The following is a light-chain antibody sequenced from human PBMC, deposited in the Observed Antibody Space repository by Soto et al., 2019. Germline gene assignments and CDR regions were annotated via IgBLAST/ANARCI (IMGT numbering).Light chain of an antibody. CDR2: LNSDGSH. V-gene: IGLV4-69*01. CDR1: SGYSSYA. Sequence: QLVLTQSPSASASLGASVKLTCTVRSGYSSYAIAWHQQQPEKGPRYLMKLNSDGSHSKGDGIPDRFSRSSSGAERYLTISSLQSEDEADYYCQTWGTGIAVFGGGTQLTVL. CDR3: QTWGTGIAV. J-gene: IGLJ7*01.